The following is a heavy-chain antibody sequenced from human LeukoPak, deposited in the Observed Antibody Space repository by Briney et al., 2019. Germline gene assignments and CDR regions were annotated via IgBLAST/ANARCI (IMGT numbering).Heavy chain of an antibody. V-gene: IGHV1-24*01. CDR3: ATLARSGSYNPLGYFQH. J-gene: IGHJ1*01. Sequence: WASVKVSCKVSGYTLTELSMHWVRQAPGKGLEWMGGFDPEDGETIYAQKFQGRVTMTEDTSTDTAYMELSSLRSEDTAVYYCATLARSGSYNPLGYFQHWGQGTLVTVSS. CDR1: GYTLTELS. D-gene: IGHD1-26*01. CDR2: FDPEDGET.